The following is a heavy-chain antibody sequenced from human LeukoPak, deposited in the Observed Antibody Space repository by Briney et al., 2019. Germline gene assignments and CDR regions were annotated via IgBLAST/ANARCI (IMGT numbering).Heavy chain of an antibody. CDR2: INSGGSAI. D-gene: IGHD1-26*01. V-gene: IGHV3-48*03. CDR1: GFTFNSYE. Sequence: GGSLRLSCAASGFTFNSYEMNWVRQAPGKGLEWVSYINSGGSAIYYADSVKGRFTISRDNAKNSLYLQMNSLRADDTAVYYCARGGSYVHYWGQGTLVTVSS. J-gene: IGHJ4*02. CDR3: ARGGSYVHY.